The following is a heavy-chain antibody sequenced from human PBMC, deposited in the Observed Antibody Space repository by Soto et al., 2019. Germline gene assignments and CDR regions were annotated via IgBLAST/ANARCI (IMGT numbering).Heavy chain of an antibody. CDR2: ISGSGGST. CDR1: GFTFSSYA. CDR3: AKKSMVREVDGWEV. V-gene: IGHV3-23*01. D-gene: IGHD3-10*01. Sequence: PGGSLRLSCAASGFTFSSYAMSWVRQAPGKGLEWVSAISGSGGSTYYAGSVKGRFTISRDNSKNTLYLQMNSLRAEDTAVYYGAKKSMVREVDGWEVRGKGTTVPVSS. J-gene: IGHJ6*04.